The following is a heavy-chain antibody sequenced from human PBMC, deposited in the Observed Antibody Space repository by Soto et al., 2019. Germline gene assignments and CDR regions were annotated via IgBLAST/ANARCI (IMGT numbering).Heavy chain of an antibody. D-gene: IGHD3-3*01. CDR2: IWYDGSNK. V-gene: IGHV3-33*01. CDR1: GFTFSSYG. Sequence: QVQLVESGGGVVQPGRSLRLSCAASGFTFSSYGMHWVRQAPGKGLEWVAVIWYDGSNKYYADSVKGRFTISRDNSKNTLYLQMNSLRAEDTAVYYCARAQGPRGFLEWSLYYYYGMDVWGQGTTVTVSS. J-gene: IGHJ6*02. CDR3: ARAQGPRGFLEWSLYYYYGMDV.